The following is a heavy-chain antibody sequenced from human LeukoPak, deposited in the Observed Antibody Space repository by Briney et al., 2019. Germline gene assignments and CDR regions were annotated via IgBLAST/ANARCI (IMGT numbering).Heavy chain of an antibody. CDR3: ARGTVTTGYYYYGMDV. D-gene: IGHD4-17*01. Sequence: SHTLSLTCSVWGGSIRSGDDFGRRIPRPPAKGQEWNGYCYYNQSTYYNPSPKSQVTISVDTSKNQFSLRLSSVTAADTDVYYCARGTVTTGYYYYGMDVWGKGTTVTVSS. J-gene: IGHJ6*04. V-gene: IGHV4-30-4*01. CDR2: CYYNQST. CDR1: GGSIRSGDDF.